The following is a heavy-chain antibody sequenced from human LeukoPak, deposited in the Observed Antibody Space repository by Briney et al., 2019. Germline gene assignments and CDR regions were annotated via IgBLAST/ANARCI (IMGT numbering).Heavy chain of an antibody. CDR1: GGSISSGDYY. V-gene: IGHV4-30-4*01. J-gene: IGHJ5*02. D-gene: IGHD3-22*01. CDR3: ARPYYYDSRIDP. CDR2: MYYSGST. Sequence: SQTLSLTCTVSGGSISSGDYYWSWIRQPPGKGLEWLAYMYYSGSTYYNPSLKSRVTMSADTSKNQLSLKLSSVTAADTAVYYCARPYYYDSRIDPWGQGILVTVSS.